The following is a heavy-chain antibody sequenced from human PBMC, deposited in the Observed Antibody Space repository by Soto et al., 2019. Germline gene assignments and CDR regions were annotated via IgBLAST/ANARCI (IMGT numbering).Heavy chain of an antibody. CDR2: IIPILGIA. V-gene: IGHV1-69*08. CDR1: GGTFSSYT. D-gene: IGHD1-26*01. J-gene: IGHJ6*02. CDR3: ARDGVGAPYYYYGMDV. Sequence: QVQLVQSGAEVKKPGSSVKVSCKASGGTFSSYTISWVRQAPGQGLEWMGRIIPILGIANYAQKFQGRVTITADKXTXXAYMELSSLRSEDTAVYYCARDGVGAPYYYYGMDVWGQGTTVTVSS.